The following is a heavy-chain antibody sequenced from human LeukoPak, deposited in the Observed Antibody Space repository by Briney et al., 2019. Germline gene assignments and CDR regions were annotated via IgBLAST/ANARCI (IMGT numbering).Heavy chain of an antibody. Sequence: PGGSLRLSCAASGFTVSSNCMSWVRQAPGKGLEWVSVIYSGGSTYYADSVKGRFTISRDNSKNTLYLQMNSLRAEDTAVYYCARDRGYSGYDSMGYYYYYMDVWGKGTTVTVSS. J-gene: IGHJ6*03. V-gene: IGHV3-66*02. CDR2: IYSGGST. CDR3: ARDRGYSGYDSMGYYYYYMDV. D-gene: IGHD5-12*01. CDR1: GFTVSSNC.